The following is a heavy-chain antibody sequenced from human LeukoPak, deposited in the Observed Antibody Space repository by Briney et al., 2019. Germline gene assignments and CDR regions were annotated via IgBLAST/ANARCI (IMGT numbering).Heavy chain of an antibody. CDR3: ARDLLITWDFWRGMDV. J-gene: IGHJ6*04. V-gene: IGHV4-59*01. Sequence: PSETLSLTCTVSGGSISSYYWSWIRQPPGKGLEWIGYIYYSGSTNYNPSLKSRVTISVDTSKNQFSPKLSSVTAADTAVYYCARDLLITWDFWRGMDVWGKGTTVTVSS. CDR2: IYYSGST. CDR1: GGSISSYY. D-gene: IGHD3-3*01.